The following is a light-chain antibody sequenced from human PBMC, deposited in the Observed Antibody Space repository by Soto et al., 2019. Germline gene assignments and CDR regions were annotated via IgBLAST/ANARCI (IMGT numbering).Light chain of an antibody. Sequence: EIVLTQSPGTLSLSPGEGATLSCRASQTVSSSFLAWYQQKAGQAPRLLIYGASSRATGIPDRFSGSGSGTDFTLTITRLEPEDFAVYYCQQYGSSPGTFGQGTKVESK. CDR2: GAS. CDR3: QQYGSSPGT. CDR1: QTVSSSF. V-gene: IGKV3-20*01. J-gene: IGKJ1*01.